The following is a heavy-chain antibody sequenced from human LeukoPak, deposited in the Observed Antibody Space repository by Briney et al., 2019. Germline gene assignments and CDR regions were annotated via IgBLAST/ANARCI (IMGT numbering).Heavy chain of an antibody. CDR2: ISPTRGGT. V-gene: IGHV1-2*02. Sequence: ASVKVSCKASGYSFTAYYIHWVRQAPGQGLEWMGRISPTRGGTKYAQKFLGRVSMTRDTSISTSYMELSSLRPDDTAVYYCASLEYASGSSNSYYYYDGRDIWGQGTTVTVSS. CDR3: ASLEYASGSSNSYYYYDGRDI. CDR1: GYSFTAYY. D-gene: IGHD3-10*01. J-gene: IGHJ6*02.